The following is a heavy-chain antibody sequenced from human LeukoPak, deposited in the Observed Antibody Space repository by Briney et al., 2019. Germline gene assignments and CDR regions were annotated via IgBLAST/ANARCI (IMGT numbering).Heavy chain of an antibody. CDR2: ICDSGRTI. CDR3: ARDRLGDYDHSGYYDK. V-gene: IGHV3-11*01. D-gene: IGHD3-22*01. CDR1: GFIFSDYY. Sequence: GGSLRLSCAASGFIFSDYYMSWIRQAPGNGLEWVSYICDSGRTIYYADSVKGRFTISRDNAKNSVYLQMNNLRAEDTAVYYCARDRLGDYDHSGYYDKWGQGTLVTVSS. J-gene: IGHJ4*02.